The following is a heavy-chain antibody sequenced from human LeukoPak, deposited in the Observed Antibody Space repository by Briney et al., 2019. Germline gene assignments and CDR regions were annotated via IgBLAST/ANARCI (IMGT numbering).Heavy chain of an antibody. Sequence: PGGSLRLSCGASGFTFSSYSMNWVRQAPGKGLEWVSSINIYYADSVKGRFTISRDNAKNSLYLQMNSLRAEDTAVYYCARDGYDFWSGYNAFDIWGQGTMVTVSS. V-gene: IGHV3-21*01. CDR3: ARDGYDFWSGYNAFDI. D-gene: IGHD3-3*01. CDR1: GFTFSSYS. J-gene: IGHJ3*02. CDR2: INI.